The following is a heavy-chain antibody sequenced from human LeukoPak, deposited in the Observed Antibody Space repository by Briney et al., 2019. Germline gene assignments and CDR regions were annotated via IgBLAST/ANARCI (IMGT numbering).Heavy chain of an antibody. CDR2: INHSGST. Sequence: SETLSLTCAVYGGSFSGYYWSWIRQPPGKGLEWIGEINHSGSTNYNPSLKSRVTVSVDTSKNQFSLKLSSVTAADTAVYYCARPYDSSGYYYGFDYWGQGTLVTVSS. D-gene: IGHD3-22*01. J-gene: IGHJ4*02. CDR3: ARPYDSSGYYYGFDY. V-gene: IGHV4-34*01. CDR1: GGSFSGYY.